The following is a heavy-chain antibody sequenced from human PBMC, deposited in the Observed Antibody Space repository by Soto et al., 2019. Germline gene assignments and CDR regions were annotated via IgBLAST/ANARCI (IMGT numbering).Heavy chain of an antibody. CDR1: GGTFSSYA. J-gene: IGHJ4*02. D-gene: IGHD4-17*01. CDR2: IIPIFGTA. Sequence: SVKVSCKASGGTFSSYAISWVRQAPGQGLEWMGGIIPIFGTANYAQKFQGRVTITADESTSTAYMELSSLRAEDTAVHYCETDENDDYGGNFLNWGQGVLVNVSS. V-gene: IGHV1-69*13. CDR3: ETDENDDYGGNFLN.